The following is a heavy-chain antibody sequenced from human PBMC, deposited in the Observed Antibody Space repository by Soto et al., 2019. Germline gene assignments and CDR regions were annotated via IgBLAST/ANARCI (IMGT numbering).Heavy chain of an antibody. Sequence: PGGSLRLSCAASGFTFSNYAMSWVRQAPGKGLEWVSAISSSGGSTYYADSVKGRFTISRDNSKNTLYLQMNSLRAEDTAVYYCAKNTVPHPDNGGQGTLVSVPS. V-gene: IGHV3-23*01. CDR1: GFTFSNYA. CDR3: AKNTVPHPDN. D-gene: IGHD4-4*01. J-gene: IGHJ4*02. CDR2: ISSSGGST.